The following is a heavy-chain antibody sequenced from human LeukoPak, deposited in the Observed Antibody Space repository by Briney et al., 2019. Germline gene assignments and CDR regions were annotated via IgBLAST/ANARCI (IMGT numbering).Heavy chain of an antibody. CDR1: GFTFTNYA. D-gene: IGHD5-18*01. V-gene: IGHV3-23*01. Sequence: GGSLRLSRAGSGFTFTNYAMSWVRQAPGKGLEWVSTSGSGGDTFYADSVKGRFTISRDNSRNTLYLQMNSLRAEDTAVYYCAKDMWIQLWLNPDYWGQGTLVTVSS. J-gene: IGHJ4*02. CDR3: AKDMWIQLWLNPDY. CDR2: SGSGGDT.